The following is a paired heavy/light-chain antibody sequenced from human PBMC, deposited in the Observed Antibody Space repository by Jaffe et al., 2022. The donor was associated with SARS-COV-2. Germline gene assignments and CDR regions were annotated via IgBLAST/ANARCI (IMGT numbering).Light chain of an antibody. CDR3: QVWDSSSDYV. Sequence: SYVLTQPPSVSAAPGQTARITCGGNNIGGKGVHWYQHKPGQAPVLVVYDDSDRPSGIPERFSGSNSGNTATLTISRVEAGDEADYYCQVWDSSSDYVFGTGTKVTVL. CDR2: DDS. V-gene: IGLV3-21*02. J-gene: IGLJ1*01. CDR1: NIGGKG.
Heavy chain of an antibody. CDR3: AKDIGSGSYQQHDAFDI. CDR1: GFTFDDYA. Sequence: EVQLVESGGGLVQPGRSLRLSCAASGFTFDDYAMHWVRQAPGKGLEWVSGISWNGRSIGYADSVKGRFTSSRDNAKNSLFLQMNSLRGEDTALYYCAKDIGSGSYQQHDAFDIWGQGTMVTVSS. V-gene: IGHV3-9*01. D-gene: IGHD1-26*01. CDR2: ISWNGRSI. J-gene: IGHJ3*02.